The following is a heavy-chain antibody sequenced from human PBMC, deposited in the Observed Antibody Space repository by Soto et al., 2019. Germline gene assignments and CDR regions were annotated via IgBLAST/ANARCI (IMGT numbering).Heavy chain of an antibody. V-gene: IGHV1-69*02. Sequence: QVQLVQSGAEVKKPGSSVKVSCKASGDTFSIYTINWVRQAPGLGLEWLGRINPILSMSNYAQYFQGRVTITADKSTSTAYMELSSLRSEDTAMYYCATNYGSGYRAFDFWGQGALVTVSS. CDR2: INPILSMS. J-gene: IGHJ4*02. D-gene: IGHD3-10*01. CDR3: ATNYGSGYRAFDF. CDR1: GDTFSIYT.